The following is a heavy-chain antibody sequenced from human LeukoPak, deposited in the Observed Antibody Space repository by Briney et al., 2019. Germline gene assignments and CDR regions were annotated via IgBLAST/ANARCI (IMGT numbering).Heavy chain of an antibody. Sequence: ASVKVSCKASGYTFTTYDINWVRQATGQGLEWLGWMNPNSGNTGCAQKFQGRVTITRNTSISTAYMELSSLRSEDTAVYYCARDKREWRAMYYFDYWGQGTLVTVSS. J-gene: IGHJ4*02. CDR3: ARDKREWRAMYYFDY. D-gene: IGHD3-3*01. CDR1: GYTFTTYD. CDR2: MNPNSGNT. V-gene: IGHV1-8*03.